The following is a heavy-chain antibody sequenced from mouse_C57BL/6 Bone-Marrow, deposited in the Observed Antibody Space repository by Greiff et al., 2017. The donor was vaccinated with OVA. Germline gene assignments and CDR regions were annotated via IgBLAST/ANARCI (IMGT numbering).Heavy chain of an antibody. CDR2: ISNLAYSI. V-gene: IGHV5-15*01. CDR3: AGQVVATDWYFDV. J-gene: IGHJ1*03. Sequence: EVQLQQSGGGLVQPGGSLKLSCAASGFTFSDYGMAWVRQAPRKGPEWVAFISNLAYSIYYADTVTGRFTISRENAKNTLYLEMSSLRSEDTAMYYCAGQVVATDWYFDVWGTGTTVTVSS. D-gene: IGHD1-1*01. CDR1: GFTFSDYG.